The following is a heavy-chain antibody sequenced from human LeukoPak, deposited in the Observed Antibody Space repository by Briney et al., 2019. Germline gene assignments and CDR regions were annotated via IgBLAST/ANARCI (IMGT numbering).Heavy chain of an antibody. CDR3: AKDRSSSWSFDY. V-gene: IGHV3-30*18. Sequence: GRSLRLSCAASGFTFSSSGMHWVRQAPGKELEWVAVISYDASRKNYADSVKGRFTISRDHSKNTLYLQMNSLRAEDTAVYYCAKDRSSSWSFDYWGQGTLVTVSS. CDR1: GFTFSSSG. D-gene: IGHD6-13*01. CDR2: ISYDASRK. J-gene: IGHJ4*02.